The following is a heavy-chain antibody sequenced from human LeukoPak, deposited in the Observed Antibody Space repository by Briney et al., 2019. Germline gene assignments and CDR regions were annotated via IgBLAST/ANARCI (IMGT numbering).Heavy chain of an antibody. Sequence: GGSLRLPCAASGFFFSDSAMAWVRQAPGKGLEWVSTTTGRGDNTHYADSVKGRFTISRDISTDTLWLQMDSLRTEDTAVYYCAKGPLRGTAAAIDYWGQGTLVTVSS. V-gene: IGHV3-23*01. CDR3: AKGPLRGTAAAIDY. J-gene: IGHJ4*02. CDR1: GFFFSDSA. D-gene: IGHD2-2*01. CDR2: TTGRGDNT.